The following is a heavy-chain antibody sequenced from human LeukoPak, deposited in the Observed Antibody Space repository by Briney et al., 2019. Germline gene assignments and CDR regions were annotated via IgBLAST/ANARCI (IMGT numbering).Heavy chain of an antibody. V-gene: IGHV1-2*02. D-gene: IGHD3-10*01. CDR3: ARDVPNMVRGVIGDWFDP. CDR1: GYTSTGYY. Sequence: ASVKVSCKASGYTSTGYYMHWVRQAPGQGLEWMGWINPNSGGTNYAQKFQGRVTMTRDTSISTAYMELSRLRSDDTAVYYCARDVPNMVRGVIGDWFDPWGQGTLVTVSS. CDR2: INPNSGGT. J-gene: IGHJ5*02.